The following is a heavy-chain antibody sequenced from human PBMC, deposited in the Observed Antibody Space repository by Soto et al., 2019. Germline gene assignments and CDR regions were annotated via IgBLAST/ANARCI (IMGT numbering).Heavy chain of an antibody. CDR1: GFTFSSYA. J-gene: IGHJ6*03. CDR2: ISGSGGST. Sequence: GGSLRLSCAASGFTFSSYAMSWVRQAPGKGLEWVSAISGSGGSTYYADSVKGRFTISRDNSKNTLYLQMNSLRAEDTAVYYCAKDRGIRDQRRAGYMDVWGKGTTVTVSS. V-gene: IGHV3-23*01. CDR3: AKDRGIRDQRRAGYMDV. D-gene: IGHD3-10*01.